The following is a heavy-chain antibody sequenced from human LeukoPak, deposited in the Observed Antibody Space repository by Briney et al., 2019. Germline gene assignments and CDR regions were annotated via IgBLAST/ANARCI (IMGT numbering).Heavy chain of an antibody. Sequence: GGSLRLSCAASGFTFSSYGMHWVRQAPGKGLEWVAFIRYDGSNKYYADSVKGRFTISRDNSKNTLYLQMNSLRAEDTAVYYCAKEEQPFGVVIRPNFDYWGQGTLVTVSS. CDR2: IRYDGSNK. CDR1: GFTFSSYG. CDR3: AKEEQPFGVVIRPNFDY. V-gene: IGHV3-30*02. J-gene: IGHJ4*02. D-gene: IGHD3-3*01.